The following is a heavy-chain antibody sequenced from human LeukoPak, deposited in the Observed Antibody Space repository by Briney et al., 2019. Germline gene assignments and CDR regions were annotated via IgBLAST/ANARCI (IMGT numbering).Heavy chain of an antibody. V-gene: IGHV3-30*02. D-gene: IGHD3-3*01. CDR2: IRYDGSNK. J-gene: IGHJ4*02. CDR1: GFTFSSYG. CDR3: SRQLRFLGYYFDY. Sequence: PGGSLRLSCAASGFTFSSYGMHWVRQAPGKGLEGLAFIRYDGSNKYYADSVKGRFTISRDNSKNTLYLQMNSLRAEDTAVYYCSRQLRFLGYYFDYWGQGTLVTVSS.